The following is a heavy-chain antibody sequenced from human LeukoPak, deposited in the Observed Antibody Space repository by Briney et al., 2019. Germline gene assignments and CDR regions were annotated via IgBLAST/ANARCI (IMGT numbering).Heavy chain of an antibody. J-gene: IGHJ4*02. Sequence: SDTLSLTCTVSGGSISSYYWSWIRQPPGKGLEWIGYIYYSGSTNYNPSLKSRVTISVDTCKSQFSLKLSSVTAADTAVYYCARGDDYGDYLDYWGQGTLVTVSS. CDR2: IYYSGST. V-gene: IGHV4-59*07. CDR1: GGSISSYY. CDR3: ARGDDYGDYLDY. D-gene: IGHD4-17*01.